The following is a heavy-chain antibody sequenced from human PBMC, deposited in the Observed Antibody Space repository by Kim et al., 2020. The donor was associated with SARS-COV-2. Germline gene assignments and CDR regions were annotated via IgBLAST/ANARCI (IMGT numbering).Heavy chain of an antibody. CDR2: IYGGGST. CDR1: GVTVSSSY. Sequence: GGSLRLSCAASGVTVSSSYMSWVRQAPGKGLEWVSVIYGGGSTYYADSVKGRFTVSRDNSKNTLYLQMDSLRSEDTALYYCARNLGGQGSAEYWGQGTLVTVSS. CDR3: ARNLGGQGSAEY. J-gene: IGHJ4*02. V-gene: IGHV3-53*01. D-gene: IGHD3-16*01.